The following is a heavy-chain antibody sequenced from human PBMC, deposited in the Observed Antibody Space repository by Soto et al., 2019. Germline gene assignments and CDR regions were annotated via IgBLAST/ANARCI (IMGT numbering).Heavy chain of an antibody. Sequence: SVKVSCKTSGYSFSTYDINWVRQATGQGLEWMGGIIPIFGTANYAQKFQARVTITADESTSTAYMELSSLRSEDTAVYYCARDRGPSSGYYPYWFDPWGQGTLVTVSS. CDR1: GYSFSTYD. CDR2: IIPIFGTA. V-gene: IGHV1-69*13. CDR3: ARDRGPSSGYYPYWFDP. D-gene: IGHD3-22*01. J-gene: IGHJ5*02.